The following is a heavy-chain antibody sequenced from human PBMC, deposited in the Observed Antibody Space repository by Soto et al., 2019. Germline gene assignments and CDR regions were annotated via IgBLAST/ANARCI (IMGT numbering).Heavy chain of an antibody. Sequence: QVQLQESGPELVKPSGTLSLTCAVSGGSVSSGAWWTWVRQSPGKGLEWIGDIYHGGRTNYNPSLKSRVAISLDKSKHQFSLKLSSVTAADTAMYYCTRMLIIVTDYNYGLDVWGRGTTVTVSS. CDR3: TRMLIIVTDYNYGLDV. CDR1: GGSVSSGAW. V-gene: IGHV4-4*02. D-gene: IGHD2-21*01. CDR2: IYHGGRT. J-gene: IGHJ6*02.